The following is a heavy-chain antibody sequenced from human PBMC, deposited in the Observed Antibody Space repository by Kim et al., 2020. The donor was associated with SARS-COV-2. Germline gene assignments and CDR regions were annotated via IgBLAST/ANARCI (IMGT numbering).Heavy chain of an antibody. J-gene: IGHJ4*02. V-gene: IGHV3-74*01. D-gene: IGHD3-22*01. CDR3: ARVEDSSGYYPFDY. Sequence: DSEQSRTTISRDNAKNTLHLQMNILRAEDTAVYYGARVEDSSGYYPFDYWGQGTLVTVSS.